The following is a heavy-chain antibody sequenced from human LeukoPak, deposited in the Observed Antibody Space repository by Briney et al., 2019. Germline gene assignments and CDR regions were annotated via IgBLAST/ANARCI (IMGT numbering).Heavy chain of an antibody. CDR2: INHSGST. V-gene: IGHV4-34*01. CDR1: GGSFSGYY. D-gene: IGHD6-19*01. J-gene: IGHJ6*02. Sequence: SETLSHTCAVYGGSFSGYYWSWIRQPPGKGLEWIGEINHSGSTNYNPSLKSRVTISVDTSKNQFSLKLSSVTAADTAVYYCARAIAVAGRYYYYGMDVWGQGTTVTVSS. CDR3: ARAIAVAGRYYYYGMDV.